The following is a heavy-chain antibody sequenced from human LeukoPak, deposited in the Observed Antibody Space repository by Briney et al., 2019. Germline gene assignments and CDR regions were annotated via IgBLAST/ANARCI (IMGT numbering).Heavy chain of an antibody. V-gene: IGHV3-30*18. Sequence: PGGSLRLSCAASGFTFSSYGMHWVRQAPGKGLEWVAVISYDGSNKYYADSVKGRFTISRDNSKNTLYLQMNSLRAEDTAVYYCAKDFVGSYCWGQGTLVTVSS. D-gene: IGHD1-26*01. J-gene: IGHJ4*02. CDR2: ISYDGSNK. CDR1: GFTFSSYG. CDR3: AKDFVGSYC.